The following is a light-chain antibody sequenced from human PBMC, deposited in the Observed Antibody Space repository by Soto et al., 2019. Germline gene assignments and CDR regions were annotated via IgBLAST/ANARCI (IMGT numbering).Light chain of an antibody. Sequence: EVVMTQSPGTLSVSPGERATLSCRASQSISRNLAWYQQKPGRAPRLLIYDVSTRATGVPARFSGSGSETEFTLTISSLQSEDFAVYYCQQYRNWPPYTFGQGTKLEIK. CDR2: DVS. J-gene: IGKJ2*01. V-gene: IGKV3-15*01. CDR3: QQYRNWPPYT. CDR1: QSISRN.